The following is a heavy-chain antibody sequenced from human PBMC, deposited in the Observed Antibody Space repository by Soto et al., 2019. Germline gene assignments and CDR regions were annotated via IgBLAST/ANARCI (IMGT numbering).Heavy chain of an antibody. CDR2: ISGSGRST. J-gene: IGHJ5*02. D-gene: IGHD3-10*01. V-gene: IGHV3-23*01. CDR1: GFTFSSYA. CDR3: AKGDPRGDNWFDP. Sequence: GGSLRLSCAASGFTFSSYAMSWVRQAPGKGLEWVSAISGSGRSTYDADSVKGRVTITRDNSKNTLYLQMDSLRAEDTAVYSCAKGDPRGDNWFDPWGQGTLVTVSS.